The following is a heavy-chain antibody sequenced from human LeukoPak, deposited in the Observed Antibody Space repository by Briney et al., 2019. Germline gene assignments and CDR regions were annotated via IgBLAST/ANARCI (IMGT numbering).Heavy chain of an antibody. CDR1: GFTFSSYS. J-gene: IGHJ4*02. CDR2: ISSSSSYI. CDR3: ARVIAAAGIDYFDY. D-gene: IGHD6-13*01. Sequence: GGSLRLSCAASGFTFSSYSMNWVRQAPGKGLEWVASISSSSSYIYYADSVKGRFTISRDNSKNTLYLQMNSLRAEDTAVYYCARVIAAAGIDYFDYWGQGTLVTVSS. V-gene: IGHV3-21*04.